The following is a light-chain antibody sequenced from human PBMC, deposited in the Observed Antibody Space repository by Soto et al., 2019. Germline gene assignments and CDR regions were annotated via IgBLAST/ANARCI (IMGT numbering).Light chain of an antibody. CDR1: QSVSSN. V-gene: IGKV3-15*01. CDR2: GAS. J-gene: IGKJ2*01. Sequence: EIVMTQSPATLSVSPGERATLSCRASQSVSSNLAWHQQKPGQAPRLLIYGASTRATGIPARFSGSGSGTEFTLTISSLQSEDFADYYCQQYSNWPPYTFGQGTKLEIK. CDR3: QQYSNWPPYT.